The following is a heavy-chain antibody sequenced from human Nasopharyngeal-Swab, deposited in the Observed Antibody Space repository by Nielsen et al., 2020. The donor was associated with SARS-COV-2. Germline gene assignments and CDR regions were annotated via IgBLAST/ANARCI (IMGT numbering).Heavy chain of an antibody. Sequence: GESLKISCAASGFTFSNAWMSWVRQAPGKGLEWVGRIKSKTDGGTTDYAAPVKGRFTISRDDSKNTLYLQVNSLKTEDTAVYYCTTDPQQWLVEYYFYMDVWGKGTTVTVSS. CDR1: GFTFSNAW. CDR3: TTDPQQWLVEYYFYMDV. CDR2: IKSKTDGGTT. J-gene: IGHJ6*03. V-gene: IGHV3-15*01. D-gene: IGHD6-19*01.